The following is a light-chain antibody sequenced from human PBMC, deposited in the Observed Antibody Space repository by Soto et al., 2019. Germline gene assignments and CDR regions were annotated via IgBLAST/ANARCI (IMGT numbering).Light chain of an antibody. V-gene: IGKV3-20*01. CDR3: QQYVSLGT. Sequence: ELVLPSSPRTLALSTGARATLSCRASQSVSNNYLAWYQQKPGQAPRLLIYGASNRATGIPDRFSGSGSGTDFTLTISRLEPEDFAVYYCQQYVSLGTFGQGT. J-gene: IGKJ1*01. CDR1: QSVSNNY. CDR2: GAS.